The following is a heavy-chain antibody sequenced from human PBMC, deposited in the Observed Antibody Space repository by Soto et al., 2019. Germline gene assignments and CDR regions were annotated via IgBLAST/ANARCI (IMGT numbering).Heavy chain of an antibody. CDR2: IWYDGSNK. Sequence: QVQLVESGGGVVQPGRSLRLSCAASGVTFSSYGMHWVRQAPGKGLEWVAVIWYDGSNKYYADSVKGRFTISRDNSKNTLYLQMYRLSAEDTAVYYCAREGSSGWYGYYGMDVWGQGSTVTVSS. V-gene: IGHV3-33*01. CDR3: AREGSSGWYGYYGMDV. CDR1: GVTFSSYG. D-gene: IGHD6-19*01. J-gene: IGHJ6*02.